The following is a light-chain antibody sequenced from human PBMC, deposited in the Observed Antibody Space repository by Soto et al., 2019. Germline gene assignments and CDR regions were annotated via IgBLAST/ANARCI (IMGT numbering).Light chain of an antibody. V-gene: IGKV1-5*03. CDR1: QTISSW. CDR3: QYNNRYSEA. J-gene: IGKJ1*01. CDR2: KAS. Sequence: DIQMTQSPSTLSGSVGDRVTITCRASQTISSWLAWYQQKPGQAPKLLIYKASTITTGVPSRFSGSGPGTVFTLTSSSLSPDDVATYCQQYNNRYSEAFGQGTKVDTK.